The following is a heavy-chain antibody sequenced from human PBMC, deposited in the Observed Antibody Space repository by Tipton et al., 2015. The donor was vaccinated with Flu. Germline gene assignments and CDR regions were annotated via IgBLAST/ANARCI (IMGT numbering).Heavy chain of an antibody. CDR3: GRQPYLGDYGGYFDY. Sequence: QLVQSGAEVNKPGESLKISCKGSGYSFTSYWIGWVRQMPGKGLEWMGIIYPGDSDTRYNPSFQGQVTISAEKSISTAYLQWSSLKASDTAMYYCGRQPYLGDYGGYFDYWGQGTLVTVSS. J-gene: IGHJ4*02. CDR1: GYSFTSYW. D-gene: IGHD4-17*01. V-gene: IGHV5-51*01. CDR2: IYPGDSDT.